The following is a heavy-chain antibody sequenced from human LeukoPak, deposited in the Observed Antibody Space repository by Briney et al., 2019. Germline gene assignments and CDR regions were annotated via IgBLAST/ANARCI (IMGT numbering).Heavy chain of an antibody. V-gene: IGHV4-59*08. CDR1: GGSISGYY. D-gene: IGHD3-10*01. J-gene: IGHJ4*02. Sequence: SETLSLTCTVSGGSISGYYWSWIRQPPGKGLEWIGYINYSGNTNYNPSLQSRVTISVDTSKNQFSLKLSSVTAADTAVYFCARHLDYYGSGSYEFWGQGTLVTVSS. CDR2: INYSGNT. CDR3: ARHLDYYGSGSYEF.